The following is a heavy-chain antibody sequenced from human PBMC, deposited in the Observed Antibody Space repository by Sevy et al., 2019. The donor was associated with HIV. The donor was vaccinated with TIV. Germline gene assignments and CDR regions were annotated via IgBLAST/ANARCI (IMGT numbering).Heavy chain of an antibody. CDR3: ARDGNRAMFYFDQ. Sequence: SETLSLTCTISGGSVSSGTYHWSLIRQPPGKGLEWIGYISYSGSTKYNPSLMGRVTISGDTSSNQFFLKLSSVTAADTAVYYCARDGNRAMFYFDQWGQGTLVTVSS. D-gene: IGHD5-18*01. J-gene: IGHJ4*02. CDR1: GGSVSSGTYH. CDR2: ISYSGST. V-gene: IGHV4-61*01.